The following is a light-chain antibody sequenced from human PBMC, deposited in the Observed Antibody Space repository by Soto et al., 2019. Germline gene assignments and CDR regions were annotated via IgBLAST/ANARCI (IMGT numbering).Light chain of an antibody. Sequence: QSVLTQPASVSGSPGQSITISCTGTSSDVGGYNYVSWYQQHPGKAPKLMIYDVSNRPSGVSNRFSGSKSGNTASLTISGLQAEDEADYYCSSYTSRRTLYVFGTGTKLTVL. V-gene: IGLV2-14*01. CDR3: SSYTSRRTLYV. CDR1: SSDVGGYNY. J-gene: IGLJ1*01. CDR2: DVS.